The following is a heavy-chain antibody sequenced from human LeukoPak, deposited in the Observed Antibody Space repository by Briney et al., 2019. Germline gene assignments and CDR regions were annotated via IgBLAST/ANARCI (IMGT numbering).Heavy chain of an antibody. D-gene: IGHD6-13*01. CDR3: AKIAAAGYFDY. J-gene: IGHJ4*02. Sequence: GGSLRLSCVASGFTFRSYSMNWVRQAPGKGLEWVSYISSTSGTIYYADSMKGRFTISRDNAKNSLYLQMNSLRAEDTALYYCAKIAAAGYFDYWGQGTLVTVSS. CDR2: ISSTSGTI. V-gene: IGHV3-48*04. CDR1: GFTFRSYS.